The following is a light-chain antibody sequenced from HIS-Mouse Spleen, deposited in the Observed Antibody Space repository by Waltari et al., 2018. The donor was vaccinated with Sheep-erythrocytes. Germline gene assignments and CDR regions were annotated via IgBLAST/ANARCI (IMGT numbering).Light chain of an antibody. CDR1: KLGDKY. CDR3: QAWDSSTAV. CDR2: QDS. J-gene: IGLJ2*01. V-gene: IGLV3-1*01. Sequence: SYELTQPPSVSVSPGQTASITCSGDKLGDKYACWYQQKPGNSPVLVIYQDSKRPSGIPERFSGSNSGSTATLTISGTQAMDEADYYCQAWDSSTAVFGGGTKLTVL.